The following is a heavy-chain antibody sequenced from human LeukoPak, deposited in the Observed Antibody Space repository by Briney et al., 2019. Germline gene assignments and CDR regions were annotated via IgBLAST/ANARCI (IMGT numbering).Heavy chain of an antibody. D-gene: IGHD2-21*02. CDR1: GYTFTSYY. CDR2: INPSGGST. V-gene: IGHV1-46*01. J-gene: IGHJ4*02. Sequence: ASVKVSCKASGYTFTSYYMHWVRQAPGQGLEWMGIINPSGGSTSYAQKFQGRVTMTRDTSTSTVYMELSRLRSEDTAVYYCARVAEPTYFGGDCPKYYFDYWGQGTLVTVSS. CDR3: ARVAEPTYFGGDCPKYYFDY.